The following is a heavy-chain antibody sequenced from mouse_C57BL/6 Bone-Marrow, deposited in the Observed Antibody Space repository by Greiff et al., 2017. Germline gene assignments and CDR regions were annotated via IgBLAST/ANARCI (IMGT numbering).Heavy chain of an antibody. D-gene: IGHD2-4*01. J-gene: IGHJ1*03. CDR1: GYTFTSYW. CDR2: IHPNSGST. V-gene: IGHV1-64*01. CDR3: ARGVYYDYVYWYFDV. Sequence: QVQLQQPGAELVKPGASVKLSCKASGYTFTSYWMHWVKQRPGQGLEWIGMIHPNSGSTNYNEKFKSKATLTVDKSSSTAYMQLSSLTSEDSAFYYCARGVYYDYVYWYFDVWGTGTTVTVSS.